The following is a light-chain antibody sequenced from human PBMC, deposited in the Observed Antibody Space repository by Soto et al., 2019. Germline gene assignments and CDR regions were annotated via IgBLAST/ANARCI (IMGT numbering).Light chain of an antibody. J-gene: IGKJ5*01. CDR3: QHRSNWPPIH. V-gene: IGKV3-15*01. CDR2: GAS. Sequence: EILMTQSPATLSVSPGERATLSCRASQSVSSSLAWYQQKAGQAPRLLIYGASTRATGIPARFSGSGSGTDFTLTISRLEPEDFAVYYCQHRSNWPPIHFGQVTRLEI. CDR1: QSVSSS.